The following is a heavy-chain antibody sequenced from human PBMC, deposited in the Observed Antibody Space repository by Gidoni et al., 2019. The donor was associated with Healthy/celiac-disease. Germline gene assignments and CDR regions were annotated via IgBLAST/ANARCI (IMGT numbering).Heavy chain of an antibody. CDR1: GYTFTSYY. D-gene: IGHD2-15*01. CDR3: ARDRLPDSWWFDP. V-gene: IGHV1-46*01. Sequence: QVQLVQSGAEVKKPGASVKGSCKASGYTFTSYYMHWVRQAPGQGLEWMGIINPSGGSTSYAQKFQGRVTMTRDTSTSTVYMELSSMRSEDTAVYYCARDRLPDSWWFDPWGQGTLITVSS. J-gene: IGHJ5*02. CDR2: INPSGGST.